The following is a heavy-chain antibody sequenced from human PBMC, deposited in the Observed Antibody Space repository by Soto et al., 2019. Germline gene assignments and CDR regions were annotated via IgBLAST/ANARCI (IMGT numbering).Heavy chain of an antibody. J-gene: IGHJ4*02. Sequence: GGSLRLSCAASGVTFSSYGMHWVRQAPRKGLEGVAGISYDGSNKYYADSVKGRFTISRDNSKNTLYLQINSLRAEDTAVYYHAKYGDYVTHWGQGPLVTVDS. D-gene: IGHD4-17*01. CDR3: AKYGDYVTH. CDR2: ISYDGSNK. V-gene: IGHV3-30*18. CDR1: GVTFSSYG.